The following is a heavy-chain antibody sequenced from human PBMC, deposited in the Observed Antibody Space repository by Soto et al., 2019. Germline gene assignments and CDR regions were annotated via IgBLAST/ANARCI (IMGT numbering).Heavy chain of an antibody. CDR1: GASINTNIYY. CDR3: ARSAAMIVAVITTPSFQH. CDR2: IYYRGRT. Sequence: SETLSLTCIVSGASINTNIYYWGWIRHAPGNGLEWIGSIYYRGRTYYNPSLKSRLSISVDTSKNQFSLKLTSVTAADTAVYYCARSAAMIVAVITTPSFQHWGQGTMMTV. V-gene: IGHV4-39*01. J-gene: IGHJ1*01. D-gene: IGHD3-22*01.